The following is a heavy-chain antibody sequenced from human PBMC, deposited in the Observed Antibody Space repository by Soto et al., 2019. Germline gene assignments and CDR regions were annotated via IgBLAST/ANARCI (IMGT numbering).Heavy chain of an antibody. D-gene: IGHD3-16*01. CDR3: VHKGEGDRILDF. V-gene: IGHV2-5*02. CDR2: IYWDDAK. J-gene: IGHJ4*02. CDR1: GFSLNTRGVG. Sequence: QITLKESGPTLVEPTQTLTLTCTFSGFSLNTRGVGVGWIRQPPGKALEWLTLIYWDDAKEYSPSLKSRLTITKDTSKNQVVLIMTNMDPVDTATYYCVHKGEGDRILDFWGQGALVTVSS.